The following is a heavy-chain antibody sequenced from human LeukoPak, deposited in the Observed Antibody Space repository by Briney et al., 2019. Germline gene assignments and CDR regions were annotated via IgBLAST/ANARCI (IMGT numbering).Heavy chain of an antibody. CDR1: GYTFTTYY. CDR2: VNPSVGST. Sequence: ASVKVSCKASGYTFTTYYMHWVRQAPGQGLEWMGIVNPSVGSTTYAQGFQGRVTMSSDTSTSTLYMELSSPRSEDTAVYYCARDPSDVNALDLWGQGTMVTVSS. J-gene: IGHJ3*01. D-gene: IGHD2-2*01. V-gene: IGHV1-46*01. CDR3: ARDPSDVNALDL.